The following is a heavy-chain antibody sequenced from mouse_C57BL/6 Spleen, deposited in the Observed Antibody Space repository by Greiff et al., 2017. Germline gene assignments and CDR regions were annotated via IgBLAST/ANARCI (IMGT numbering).Heavy chain of an antibody. V-gene: IGHV1-26*01. Sequence: EVQLQQSGPELVKPGASVKISCKASGYTFTDYYMNWVKQSHGKSLEWIGDINPNNGGTSYNQKFKGKATLTVDKSSSTAYMELRSLTSEDSAVYCCARWLLPSWFAYWGQGTLVTVSA. D-gene: IGHD2-3*01. CDR2: INPNNGGT. CDR3: ARWLLPSWFAY. J-gene: IGHJ3*01. CDR1: GYTFTDYY.